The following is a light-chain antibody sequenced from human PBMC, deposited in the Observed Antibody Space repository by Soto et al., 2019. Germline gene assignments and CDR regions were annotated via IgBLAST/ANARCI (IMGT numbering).Light chain of an antibody. Sequence: DITMSQSPSALSASVGDRVTITCRASQSIGRFLNWYQQKPGKAPKLLIFAASSLQSGVPSRFSGSRSGPDFTLTISSLQPEDFTTYYCQQTYSSLITFAQRARLEI. CDR1: QSIGRF. J-gene: IGKJ5*01. CDR2: AAS. CDR3: QQTYSSLIT. V-gene: IGKV1-39*01.